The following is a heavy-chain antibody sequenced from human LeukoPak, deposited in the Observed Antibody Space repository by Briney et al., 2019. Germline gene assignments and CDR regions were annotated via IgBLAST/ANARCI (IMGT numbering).Heavy chain of an antibody. Sequence: SETLSLTCTVSGYSISSGYYWGWIRQPPGKGLEWIGSIYHSGSTYYNPSLKSRVTISVDTSKNQFSLKLSSVTAADTAVYYCASYDSSGYYSLFDYWGQGTLVTVSS. CDR1: GYSISSGYY. CDR2: IYHSGST. D-gene: IGHD3-22*01. CDR3: ASYDSSGYYSLFDY. J-gene: IGHJ4*02. V-gene: IGHV4-38-2*02.